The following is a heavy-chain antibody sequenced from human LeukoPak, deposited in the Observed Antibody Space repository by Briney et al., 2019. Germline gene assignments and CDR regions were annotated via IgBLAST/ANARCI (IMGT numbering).Heavy chain of an antibody. CDR3: AELGITIIGGV. D-gene: IGHD3-10*02. V-gene: IGHV3-21*01. J-gene: IGHJ6*04. Sequence: GGSLRLSCAACGFTFSSYSMNWVRQAPGKGLEWVSSISSSSSYIYYADSVKGRFTISRDNAKNSLYLQMNSLRAEDTAVYYCAELGITIIGGVWGKGTTVTISS. CDR2: ISSSSSYI. CDR1: GFTFSSYS.